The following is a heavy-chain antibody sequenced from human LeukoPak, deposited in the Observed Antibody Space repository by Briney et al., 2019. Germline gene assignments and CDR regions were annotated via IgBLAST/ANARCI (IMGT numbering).Heavy chain of an antibody. CDR2: INPNSGGT. CDR3: ARGPIVVVPAALYYFDY. V-gene: IGHV1-2*04. CDR1: GYTFTGYY. D-gene: IGHD2-2*01. Sequence: ASVKVSCKASGYTFTGYYMHWVRQAPGQGLEWMGWINPNSGGTNYAQKFQGWVTMTRDTSISTAYMELSRLRSDDTAVYYCARGPIVVVPAALYYFDYWGQGTLVTVSS. J-gene: IGHJ4*02.